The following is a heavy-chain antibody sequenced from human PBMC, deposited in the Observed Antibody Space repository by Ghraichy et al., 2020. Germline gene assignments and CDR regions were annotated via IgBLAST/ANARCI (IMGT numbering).Heavy chain of an antibody. CDR2: ISSSSSTI. D-gene: IGHD3-22*01. Sequence: GGSLRLSCAASGFTFSSYSMNWVRQAPGKGLEWVSYISSSSSTIYYADSVKGRFTIYRDNAKNSLYLQMNSLRDEDTAVYYCARGGSTMIVEYYFDYWGQGTLVTVSS. CDR3: ARGGSTMIVEYYFDY. V-gene: IGHV3-48*02. CDR1: GFTFSSYS. J-gene: IGHJ4*02.